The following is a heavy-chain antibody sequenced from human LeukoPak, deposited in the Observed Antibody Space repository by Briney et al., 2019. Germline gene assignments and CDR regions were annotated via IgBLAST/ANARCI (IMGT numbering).Heavy chain of an antibody. J-gene: IGHJ4*02. V-gene: IGHV3-53*01. Sequence: PGGSLRLSCAASGFTVSSNYMSWVRQAPGKGLEWVSVIYSGGSTYYADSVKGRVTISRDNSKNTLYLQMKSLRAEDTAVYYCVRDSDGYNYFDHGRQGPRVTVST. D-gene: IGHD5-24*01. CDR2: IYSGGST. CDR1: GFTVSSNY. CDR3: VRDSDGYNYFDH.